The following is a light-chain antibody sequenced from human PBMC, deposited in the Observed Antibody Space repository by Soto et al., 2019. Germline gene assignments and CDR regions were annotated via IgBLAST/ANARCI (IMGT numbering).Light chain of an antibody. Sequence: DIQMTQSPSSLSASVGDRVTITCQASQNISNYLNWYQQKTGKAPKLLIYDAANLETRVPSRFSGSGSGTDFTFIIISLQPEDIATYYCQQYDNLPLTFGGGTKVEIK. J-gene: IGKJ4*01. V-gene: IGKV1-33*01. CDR2: DAA. CDR1: QNISNY. CDR3: QQYDNLPLT.